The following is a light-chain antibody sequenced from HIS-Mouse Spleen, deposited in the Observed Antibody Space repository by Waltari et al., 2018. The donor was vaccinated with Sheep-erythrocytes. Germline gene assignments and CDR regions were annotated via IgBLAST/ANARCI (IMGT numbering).Light chain of an antibody. J-gene: IGLJ3*02. CDR3: SSYAGSNNWV. Sequence: QSALTQPPSASGSPGQSVTISCTGTSSDVGGYNYVSWYQQHPGKAPTLMIYEVSKRPSGVPDRSSGSKSGNTASLTFSGLQAENEADYYCSSYAGSNNWVFGGGTKLTVL. V-gene: IGLV2-8*01. CDR2: EVS. CDR1: SSDVGGYNY.